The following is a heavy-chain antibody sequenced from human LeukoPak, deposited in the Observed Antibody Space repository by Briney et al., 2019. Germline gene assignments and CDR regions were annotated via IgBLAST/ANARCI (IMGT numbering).Heavy chain of an antibody. CDR1: GGSISSGSYY. V-gene: IGHV4-39*07. Sequence: SETLSLTCTVSGGSISSGSYYWGWIRQPPGKGLEWIGSIYYSGSTYYNPSLKSRVTMSVDTSKKQFSLKVSSVTAADTAVYYCDSRNPDYYYNYMDVWGKGTTVTVSS. D-gene: IGHD6-13*01. CDR2: IYYSGST. J-gene: IGHJ6*03. CDR3: DSRNPDYYYNYMDV.